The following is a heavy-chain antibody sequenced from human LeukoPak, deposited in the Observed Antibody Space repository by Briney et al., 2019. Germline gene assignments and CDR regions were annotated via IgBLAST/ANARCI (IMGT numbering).Heavy chain of an antibody. Sequence: GESLKISCKGSGYSFTNYWIGWVRQMPGKGPEWMGIIYSGESNTNYSPSFQGEVTISVDKSIRSAYLQWTSLKAAAPAMYYCARFRPGYFGRDVWGKGTRVSVS. J-gene: IGHJ6*04. V-gene: IGHV5-51*01. CDR3: ARFRPGYFGRDV. CDR2: IYSGESNT. CDR1: GYSFTNYW. D-gene: IGHD6-6*01.